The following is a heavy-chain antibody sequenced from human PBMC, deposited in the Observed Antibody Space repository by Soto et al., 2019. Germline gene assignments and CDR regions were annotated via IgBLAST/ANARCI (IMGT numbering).Heavy chain of an antibody. V-gene: IGHV5-51*01. CDR1: GYSFSNNW. CDR2: IYPDDSDT. Sequence: GESLKISCKVSGYSFSNNWLAWVRQMPGEGLELLGLIYPDDSDTRYSTSFQGQVTFSADKSITTAYLHWTNLKPSDTAIYYCARSWNDYGSYGAFDSWGQGXRVTVYS. J-gene: IGHJ4*02. CDR3: ARSWNDYGSYGAFDS. D-gene: IGHD4-17*01.